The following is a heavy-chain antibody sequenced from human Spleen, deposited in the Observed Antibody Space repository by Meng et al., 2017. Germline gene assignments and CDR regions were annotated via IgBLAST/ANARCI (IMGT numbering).Heavy chain of an antibody. Sequence: GGSLRLSCAASGFTFDDYAMHWVRQPPGKGLEWVSLITWDGGSTYYADSVKGRFTISRDNSKNSLYLQMNSLRPEDTAFYYCAKDSVAVAGRGHFDYWGQGTLVTVSS. D-gene: IGHD6-19*01. J-gene: IGHJ4*02. CDR3: AKDSVAVAGRGHFDY. CDR1: GFTFDDYA. V-gene: IGHV3-43D*03. CDR2: ITWDGGST.